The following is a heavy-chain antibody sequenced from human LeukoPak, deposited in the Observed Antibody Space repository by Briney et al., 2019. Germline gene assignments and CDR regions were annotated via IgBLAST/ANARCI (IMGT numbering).Heavy chain of an antibody. CDR3: ARDFPGDY. CDR1: GLTFSNYW. CDR2: LNSDGHST. Sequence: GGSLRLSCAASGLTFSNYWLHWVRQAPGKGLVWVSGLNSDGHSTYYADSVKGRFTISRDNAKNTLYLQMNSLRAEDTAVYYCARDFPGDYWGQGTLVTVSS. J-gene: IGHJ4*02. V-gene: IGHV3-74*01.